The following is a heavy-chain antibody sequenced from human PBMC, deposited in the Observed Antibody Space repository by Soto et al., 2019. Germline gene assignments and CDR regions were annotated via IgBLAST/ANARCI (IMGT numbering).Heavy chain of an antibody. CDR3: ARGYTFPFDP. D-gene: IGHD1-26*01. J-gene: IGHJ5*02. CDR1: GYTLSVYF. Sequence: SAEVSCKASGYTLSVYFVDWVRQTPGQGLEWMGWINPNSGGTNYAQKFQGWVTMTRDTSASTAYMELSSLRSEDKAVYYCARGYTFPFDPWGQGPLVPSPQ. V-gene: IGHV1-2*04. CDR2: INPNSGGT.